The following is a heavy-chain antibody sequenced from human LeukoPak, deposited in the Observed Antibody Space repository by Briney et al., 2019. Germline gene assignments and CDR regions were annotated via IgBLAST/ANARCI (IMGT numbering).Heavy chain of an antibody. CDR2: INQDGSAK. D-gene: IGHD5-12*01. Sequence: GGSLRLSCADSGFLFSNSWMAWVRQAPGRGLEWLANINQDGSAKTCVDSVKGRFTLSRDNAKNSLYLQMNSLRAEDTAMYYCAGDSGYNAFDYWGQGTLVTVSS. CDR1: GFLFSNSW. J-gene: IGHJ4*02. V-gene: IGHV3-7*05. CDR3: AGDSGYNAFDY.